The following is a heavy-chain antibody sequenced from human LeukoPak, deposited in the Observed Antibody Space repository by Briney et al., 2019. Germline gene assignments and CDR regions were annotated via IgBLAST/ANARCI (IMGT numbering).Heavy chain of an antibody. CDR2: ISAYNGNT. Sequence: ASVTVSCKASVYTFTSYGISWVRQAPGQGREWMGWISAYNGNTNYAQKLQGRVTITTDTSTSTAYMELRSLRSDDTAVYYCARDRSLELLWFGEASDYWGQGTLVTVSS. V-gene: IGHV1-18*01. CDR3: ARDRSLELLWFGEASDY. CDR1: VYTFTSYG. D-gene: IGHD3-10*01. J-gene: IGHJ4*02.